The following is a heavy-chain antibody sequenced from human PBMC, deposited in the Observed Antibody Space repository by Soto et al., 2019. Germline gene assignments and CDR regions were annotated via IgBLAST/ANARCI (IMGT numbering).Heavy chain of an antibody. D-gene: IGHD6-19*01. CDR2: INHSGST. J-gene: IGHJ4*02. V-gene: IGHV4-34*06. CDR3: AIETVAGRDY. CDR1: GGSFSGHY. Sequence: PSETLSLTCAVYGGSFSGHYWTWIRQPPGRGLEWIGEINHSGSTNYNPSLKSRVTMSVDTSKNQLSLNLDSVTAADTALYYCAIETVAGRDYWGQATLVTVSS.